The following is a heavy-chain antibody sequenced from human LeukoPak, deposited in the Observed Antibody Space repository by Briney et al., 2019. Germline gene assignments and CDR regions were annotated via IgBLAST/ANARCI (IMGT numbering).Heavy chain of an antibody. CDR1: GFTVSSNY. D-gene: IGHD3-10*01. V-gene: IGHV3-66*01. J-gene: IGHJ4*02. CDR2: IYSGGST. Sequence: GGSLRLSCAASGFTVSSNYMSWVRQAPGKGLEWVSVIYSGGSTYYADSVKGRFTISRDNARNSLFLQMNSLRAEDTAVYYCANHLACYNNHCPPFDDWGQGTLVTVSS. CDR3: ANHLACYNNHCPPFDD.